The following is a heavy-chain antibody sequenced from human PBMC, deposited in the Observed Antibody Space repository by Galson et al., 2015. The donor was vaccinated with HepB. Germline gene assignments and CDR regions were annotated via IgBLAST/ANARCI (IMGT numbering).Heavy chain of an antibody. J-gene: IGHJ4*02. CDR2: INAGNGNT. CDR3: ARRGYDFWSGYYPLDY. D-gene: IGHD3-3*01. Sequence: SVKVSCKASGYTFTSYAMHWVRQAPGQRLEWMGWINAGNGNTKYSQKFQGRVTITRDTSASTAYMELSSLRSEDTAAYYCARRGYDFWSGYYPLDYWGQGTLVTVSS. V-gene: IGHV1-3*01. CDR1: GYTFTSYA.